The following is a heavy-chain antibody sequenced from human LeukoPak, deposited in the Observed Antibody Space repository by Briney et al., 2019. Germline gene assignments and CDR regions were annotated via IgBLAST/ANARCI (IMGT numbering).Heavy chain of an antibody. CDR1: GGSISSSSYY. J-gene: IGHJ4*02. CDR2: IYYSGST. D-gene: IGHD6-13*01. Sequence: PSETLSLTCTVSGGSISSSSYYWGWIRQPPGKGLEWIGSIYYSGSTYYNPSLKSRVTISVETSKNQFSLKLSSVTAADTAVYYCARGPTRAHSSSWSLFDYWGQGTLVTVSS. CDR3: ARGPTRAHSSSWSLFDY. V-gene: IGHV4-39*07.